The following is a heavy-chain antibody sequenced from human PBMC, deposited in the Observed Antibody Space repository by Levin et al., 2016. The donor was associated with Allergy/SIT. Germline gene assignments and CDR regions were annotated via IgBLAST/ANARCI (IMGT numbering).Heavy chain of an antibody. D-gene: IGHD5-18*01. J-gene: IGHJ6*04. V-gene: IGHV3-74*01. CDR1: GVIFSNYW. CDR2: INSDGSHT. CDR3: AGDRSSYGYRMDV. Sequence: GSLRLSCAASGVIFSNYWMHWVRQAPGKGLVWVSRINSDGSHTSYADSVKGRFTISRDNAKNAVYLQMNSLRAEDTAVYYCAGDRSSYGYRMDVWGKGTTVTVSS.